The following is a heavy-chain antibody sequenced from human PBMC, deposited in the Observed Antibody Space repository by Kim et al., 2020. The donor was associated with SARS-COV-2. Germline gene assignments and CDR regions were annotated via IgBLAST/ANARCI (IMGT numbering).Heavy chain of an antibody. CDR1: GFTFDDYA. D-gene: IGHD6-13*01. V-gene: IGHV3-9*01. CDR2: ISWNSGSI. CDR3: AKDIGPLPYSSSWYTYYYGMDV. Sequence: GGSLRLSCAASGFTFDDYAMHWVRQAPGKGLEWVSGISWNSGSIGYADSVKGRFTISRDNAKNSLYLQMNSLRAEDTALYYCAKDIGPLPYSSSWYTYYYGMDVWGQGTTVTVSS. J-gene: IGHJ6*02.